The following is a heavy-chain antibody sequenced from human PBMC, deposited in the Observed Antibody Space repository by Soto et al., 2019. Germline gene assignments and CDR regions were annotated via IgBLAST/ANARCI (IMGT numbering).Heavy chain of an antibody. CDR1: GFSFSVSP. Sequence: GGSLRLSCAASGFSFSVSPMHWVRQAPGKGPEWVALISNDGTKKFYADSVKDRFSISRDNSKSTLYLQVDSLRPEDSAVYYCARDPKTSGGQNWAFNYFDSWGQGTLVTVSS. CDR2: ISNDGTKK. J-gene: IGHJ4*02. V-gene: IGHV3-30-3*01. CDR3: ARDPKTSGGQNWAFNYFDS. D-gene: IGHD7-27*01.